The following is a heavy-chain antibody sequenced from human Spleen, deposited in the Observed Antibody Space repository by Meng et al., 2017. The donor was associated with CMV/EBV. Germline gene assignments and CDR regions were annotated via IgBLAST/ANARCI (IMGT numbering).Heavy chain of an antibody. J-gene: IGHJ3*02. CDR1: EFTFDDYA. CDR2: LSWNNETI. V-gene: IGHV3-9*01. CDR3: ARDRSGATGAFDM. Sequence: SLKISCAASEFTFDDYAMHWVRQDPGKGLECVSGLSWNNETIGQADPAKGRFTISSDNTKNSLYLQINSLRVEDTALYYCARDRSGATGAFDMWGQGTMVTVSS. D-gene: IGHD1-26*01.